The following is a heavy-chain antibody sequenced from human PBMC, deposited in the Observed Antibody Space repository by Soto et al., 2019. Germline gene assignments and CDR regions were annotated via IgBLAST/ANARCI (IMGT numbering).Heavy chain of an antibody. Sequence: SETLSLTCTVSGGSISSSSYYWGWIRQPPGKGLEWIGSIYYSGSTYYNPSLKSRVTISVDTSKNQFSLKLSSVTAADTAVYYCARHSSSTSHMGKYNWFDPWGQGTLVTVSS. CDR3: ARHSSSTSHMGKYNWFDP. CDR2: IYYSGST. J-gene: IGHJ5*02. CDR1: GGSISSSSYY. V-gene: IGHV4-39*01. D-gene: IGHD2-2*01.